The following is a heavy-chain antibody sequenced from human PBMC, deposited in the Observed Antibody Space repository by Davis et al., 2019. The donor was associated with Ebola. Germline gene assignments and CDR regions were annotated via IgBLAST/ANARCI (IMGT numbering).Heavy chain of an antibody. Sequence: ASVKVSCKASGYTFTSYGISWVRQATGQGLEWMGWMNPNSGNTGYAQKFQGRVTMTRNTSISTAYMELSSLRSEDTAVYYCARLLTGYYYDSSGYYTLYYFDYWGQGTLVTVSS. D-gene: IGHD3-22*01. CDR1: GYTFTSYG. J-gene: IGHJ4*02. CDR2: MNPNSGNT. CDR3: ARLLTGYYYDSSGYYTLYYFDY. V-gene: IGHV1-8*02.